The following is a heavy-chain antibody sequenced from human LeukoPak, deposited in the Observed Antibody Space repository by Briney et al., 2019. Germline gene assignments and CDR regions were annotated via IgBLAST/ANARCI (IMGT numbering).Heavy chain of an antibody. CDR2: INPNSGGT. Sequence: GESLKISCKGSGYTFTGYYMHWVRQAPGQGLEWMGWINPNSGGTNYAQKFQGRVTMTRDTSISTAYMELSRLRSDDTAVYYCARDVGCSSTSCYFSYYYYYYMDVWGKGTTVTVSS. V-gene: IGHV1-2*02. J-gene: IGHJ6*03. D-gene: IGHD2-2*01. CDR3: ARDVGCSSTSCYFSYYYYYYMDV. CDR1: GYTFTGYY.